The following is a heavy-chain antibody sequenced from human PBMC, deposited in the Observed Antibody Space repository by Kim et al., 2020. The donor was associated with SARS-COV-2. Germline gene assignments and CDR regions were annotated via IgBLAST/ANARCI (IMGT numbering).Heavy chain of an antibody. CDR2: ISHRGST. CDR1: GGSFRDFY. Sequence: SETLSLTCTVSGGSFRDFYWGWIRQTPGETLEWIGHISHRGSTTYNPSLQSRVTISLDTSKNQFYLQLRPLTTEDTAVYFCARDSSPLRWYLWGQGTLVTVSS. D-gene: IGHD6-13*01. J-gene: IGHJ4*02. V-gene: IGHV4-59*01. CDR3: ARDSSPLRWYL.